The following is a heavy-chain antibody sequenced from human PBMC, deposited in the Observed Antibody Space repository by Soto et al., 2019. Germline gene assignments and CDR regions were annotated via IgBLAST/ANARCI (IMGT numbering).Heavy chain of an antibody. Sequence: PGGSLRLSCAASGFTFSSYGMHWVRQAPGKGLEWVAVIWFDGSKEFYAASVEGRFTISRDNSKNMVYLEMNSPRDVDTAVYYCARAVPAAKGWFDSWGQGTLVTVSS. CDR3: ARAVPAAKGWFDS. CDR1: GFTFSSYG. D-gene: IGHD2-2*01. J-gene: IGHJ5*01. V-gene: IGHV3-33*01. CDR2: IWFDGSKE.